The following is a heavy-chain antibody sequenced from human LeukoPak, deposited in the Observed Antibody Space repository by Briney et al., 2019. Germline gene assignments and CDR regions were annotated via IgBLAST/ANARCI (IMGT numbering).Heavy chain of an antibody. J-gene: IGHJ4*02. CDR2: IRGDSTET. CDR3: ARGHFGVVLDY. Sequence: GGSLRLSCAASGFTFSNAWMIWVRQAPGKGLEWVSSIRGDSTETRHADSLMGRFTISRDNAKKSLYLQMNSLRAEDTAVYYCARGHFGVVLDYWGQGTLVTVSS. V-gene: IGHV3-21*01. CDR1: GFTFSNAW. D-gene: IGHD3-3*01.